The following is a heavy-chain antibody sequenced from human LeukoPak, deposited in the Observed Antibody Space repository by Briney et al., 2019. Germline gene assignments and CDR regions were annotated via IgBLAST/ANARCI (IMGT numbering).Heavy chain of an antibody. CDR1: GGSISSGCYY. J-gene: IGHJ6*03. Sequence: MPSQTLSLTCTVSGGSISSGCYYWNWIRQPAGKGLEWIGRIYTSGSTNYNPSLKSRVTISVDTSKKQFSLKLSSVTAADTAVYYWARDRRQWLVNVDYYYYMDVWGKGTTVTVSS. CDR3: ARDRRQWLVNVDYYYYMDV. V-gene: IGHV4-61*02. D-gene: IGHD6-19*01. CDR2: IYTSGST.